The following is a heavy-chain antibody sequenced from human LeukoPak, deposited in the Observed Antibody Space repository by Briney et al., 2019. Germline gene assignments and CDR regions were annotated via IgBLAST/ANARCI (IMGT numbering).Heavy chain of an antibody. V-gene: IGHV3-30*04. CDR1: GFTFSSYA. J-gene: IGHJ3*02. CDR2: ISYDGSNK. Sequence: GGSLRLSCAASGFTFSSYAMHWVRPAPGKGLEWVAVISYDGSNKYYADSVKGRFTISRDNSKNTLYLQMNSLRAEDTAVYYCAREDASDTAMVHDAFDIWGQGTMVTVSS. D-gene: IGHD5-18*01. CDR3: AREDASDTAMVHDAFDI.